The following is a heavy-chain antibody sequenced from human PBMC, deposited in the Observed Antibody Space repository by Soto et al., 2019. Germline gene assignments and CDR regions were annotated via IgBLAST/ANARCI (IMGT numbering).Heavy chain of an antibody. V-gene: IGHV4-4*02. CDR1: GDSITSNYW. CDR2: IFHSGNT. J-gene: IGHJ4*02. Sequence: QVHLQESGPGLVKPSGTLSLTCAVSGDSITSNYWWSWVRQPPGRGLEWIGEIFHSGNTNYNPSLKSRVTISVDKSKNQLSLNLTSVTAADTAVYYCARVGSCLDYWGQGTLVTVSS. D-gene: IGHD6-13*01. CDR3: ARVGSCLDY.